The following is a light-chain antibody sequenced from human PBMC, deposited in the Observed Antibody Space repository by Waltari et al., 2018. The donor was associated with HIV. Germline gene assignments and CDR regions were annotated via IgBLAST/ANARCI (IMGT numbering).Light chain of an antibody. V-gene: IGKV3-20*01. Sequence: EIVLTQSPGPLSLSPGERATLSCRPSPSVSSSYLAWYQQKPGQAPRLLIYGASSRATGIPDRFSGSGSGTDFTLTISRLEPEDFAVYYCQQYGSSPYTFGQGTKLEIK. CDR2: GAS. J-gene: IGKJ2*01. CDR1: PSVSSSY. CDR3: QQYGSSPYT.